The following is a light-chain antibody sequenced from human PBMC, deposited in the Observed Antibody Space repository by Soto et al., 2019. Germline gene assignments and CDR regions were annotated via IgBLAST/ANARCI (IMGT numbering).Light chain of an antibody. CDR2: TAS. J-gene: IGKJ5*01. CDR1: QGISNY. V-gene: IGKV1-39*01. Sequence: DSHLTQAPFFLAAFVVDRVTTTCRASQGISNYLAWYQQKPGKAPNLLIHTASSLQTGVPSRFSGSGSGTDFTLTISSLQPEDFATYYCQQSYSTPLTFGQGTRLEIK. CDR3: QQSYSTPLT.